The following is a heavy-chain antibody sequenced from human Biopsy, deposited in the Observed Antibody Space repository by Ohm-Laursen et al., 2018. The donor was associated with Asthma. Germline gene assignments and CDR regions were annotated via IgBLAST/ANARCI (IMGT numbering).Heavy chain of an antibody. J-gene: IGHJ5*02. D-gene: IGHD4-17*01. CDR3: ARTTYGDDGFDP. Sequence: TLSLTCTVSGGSLTSAYWSWVRQYPEKGLEWIGYIYYSGSTYYNPSLKSRVSISLDTSKNQFSLSLTSVTAADTAVYYCARTTYGDDGFDPWGQGTLVTVSS. CDR1: GGSLTSAY. V-gene: IGHV4-31*03. CDR2: IYYSGST.